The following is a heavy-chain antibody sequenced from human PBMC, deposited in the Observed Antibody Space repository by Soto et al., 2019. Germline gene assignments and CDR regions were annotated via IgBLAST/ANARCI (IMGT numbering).Heavy chain of an antibody. CDR1: GGSFIGYY. Sequence: SETLSLTCAVYGGSFIGYYCIFFRHPPFKWLEWIAEINHSGSTNYNPSLKSRVTISVDTSKNYFSLKLSFVTAADTAVYYCARALPVSRYCISIDCPRSGMDVWGQGTTVTVSS. D-gene: IGHD2-2*01. CDR2: INHSGST. V-gene: IGHV4-34*01. J-gene: IGHJ6*02. CDR3: ARALPVSRYCISIDCPRSGMDV.